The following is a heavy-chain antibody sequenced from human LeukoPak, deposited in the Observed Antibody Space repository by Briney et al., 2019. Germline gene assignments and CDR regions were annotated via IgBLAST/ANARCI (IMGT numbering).Heavy chain of an antibody. V-gene: IGHV5-51*01. CDR3: GRIPAAGSLKGSFDI. Sequence: GESLKISCKGSGYSFTSYWIGWVRQMPGKGLEWMGIIYPGDSDTTYSPSFQGQVTISADKSISTAYLQWSSLKASDSAMYYCGRIPAAGSLKGSFDIWGQGTMVTVSS. CDR2: IYPGDSDT. CDR1: GYSFTSYW. D-gene: IGHD6-13*01. J-gene: IGHJ3*02.